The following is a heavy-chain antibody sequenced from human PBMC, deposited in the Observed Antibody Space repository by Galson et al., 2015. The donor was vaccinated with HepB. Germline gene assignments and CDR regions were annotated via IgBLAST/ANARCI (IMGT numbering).Heavy chain of an antibody. V-gene: IGHV1-18*04. J-gene: IGHJ6*02. CDR1: GYTFTSNG. CDR3: ARGGMGGMDV. CDR2: ISPNNGNT. D-gene: IGHD3-16*01. Sequence: SVKVSCKASGYTFTSNGITCVRQAPGQGLEWMGWISPNNGNTNYAQKLRGRVTMTTDTFTSTAYVELRSLKSDDTAVYYCARGGMGGMDVWGQGTTVTVSS.